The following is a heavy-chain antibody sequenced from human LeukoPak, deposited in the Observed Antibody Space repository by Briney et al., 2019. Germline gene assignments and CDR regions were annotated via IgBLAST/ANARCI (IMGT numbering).Heavy chain of an antibody. CDR2: IYPGDSDT. CDR3: ARPRGTVTYAFDI. CDR1: GYRFTSYW. V-gene: IGHV5-51*01. D-gene: IGHD4-17*01. J-gene: IGHJ3*02. Sequence: GESLKISCKGSGYRFTSYWIGWVRPMPGKGLEWMGIIYPGDSDTRYSPSFQGQVTISADKSISTAYLQWSSLKASDTAMYYCARPRGTVTYAFDIWGQGTMVTVSS.